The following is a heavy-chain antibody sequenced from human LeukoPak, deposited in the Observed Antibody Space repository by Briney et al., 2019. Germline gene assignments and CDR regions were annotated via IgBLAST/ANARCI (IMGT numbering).Heavy chain of an antibody. CDR1: GYTFSDYY. CDR3: ARGTASWFFDS. D-gene: IGHD3-22*01. J-gene: IGHJ4*01. CDR2: VNPNSGDT. V-gene: IGHV1-2*02. Sequence: ASVKVFCKPSGYTFSDYYIYWVRQAPGQRLECLGFVNPNSGDTNFAQNFKGRVTMTRDPTTRTAYMELTRLRSDDTAIYYCARGTASWFFDSWGQGTLVTVSS.